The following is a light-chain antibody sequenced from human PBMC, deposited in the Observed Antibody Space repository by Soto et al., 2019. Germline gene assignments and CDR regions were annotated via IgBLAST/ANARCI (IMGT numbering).Light chain of an antibody. CDR1: SSDVGGYNY. V-gene: IGLV2-14*01. CDR3: SSYTRSRTYV. CDR2: EVS. Sequence: QSALTQPASVSGSPGQSITISCSGTSSDVGGYNYVSWYQHHPGKAPKLMIYEVSNRPSGVSNRFSGSKSGNTASLTSSGLQAEYQADYHCSSYTRSRTYVLGTGTKHTVL. J-gene: IGLJ1*01.